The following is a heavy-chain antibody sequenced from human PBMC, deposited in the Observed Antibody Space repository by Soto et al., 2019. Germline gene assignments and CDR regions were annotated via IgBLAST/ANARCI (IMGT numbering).Heavy chain of an antibody. CDR2: IFYSGST. Sequence: SETLSLTCTVSGGSISSSSYYWGWIRQPPGKGLEWIGNIFYSGSTYYNPSLKSRVTISVDTSKNQFSLKLSSVTAADTAVYYCARRYSSSSDYWGQGTLVTVSS. D-gene: IGHD6-13*01. V-gene: IGHV4-39*07. CDR1: GGSISSSSYY. J-gene: IGHJ4*02. CDR3: ARRYSSSSDY.